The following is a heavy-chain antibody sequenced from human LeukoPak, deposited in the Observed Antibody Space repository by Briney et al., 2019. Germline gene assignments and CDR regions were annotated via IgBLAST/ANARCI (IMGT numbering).Heavy chain of an antibody. D-gene: IGHD4-17*01. CDR1: GFPFSTYA. CDR3: AKDVYGDYGGLDY. CDR2: IRGSDGST. J-gene: IGHJ4*02. Sequence: GGSLILSCAASGFPFSTYAMSWVRQAPGKGLEWVSSIRGSDGSTYYADSVKGRFAISRDNSKNTLYLQMNSLRAEDTAVYYCAKDVYGDYGGLDYWGQGTLVTVSS. V-gene: IGHV3-23*01.